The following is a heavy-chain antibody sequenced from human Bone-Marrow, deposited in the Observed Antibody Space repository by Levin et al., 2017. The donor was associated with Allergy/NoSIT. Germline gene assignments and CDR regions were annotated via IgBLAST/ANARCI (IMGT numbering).Heavy chain of an antibody. CDR2: ISAGGSP. CDR1: GFTFSNFA. D-gene: IGHD5-24*01. Sequence: GGSLRLSCVASGFTFSNFAMHWVRQAPGKGLEWVSGISAGGSPSYAGSVRGRFTISRDISKNTLYLQMNSVKAEDTAVYFCAKWRGLQSEFDHWGQGTLVTVSS. J-gene: IGHJ4*02. CDR3: AKWRGLQSEFDH. V-gene: IGHV3-23*01.